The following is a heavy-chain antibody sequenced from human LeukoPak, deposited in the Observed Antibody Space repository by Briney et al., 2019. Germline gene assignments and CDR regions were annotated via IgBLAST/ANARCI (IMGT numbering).Heavy chain of an antibody. CDR3: ARESSGSYYRYHNWFDP. V-gene: IGHV4-59*01. CDR2: SYYSGST. J-gene: IGHJ5*02. D-gene: IGHD3-10*01. Sequence: PSETLSLTCTVSGVSISSYYWSWIRQPPGKGLEWIGYSYYSGSTNYNPSLKSRVTISVDTSKNQFSLKLSSVTAADTAVYYCARESSGSYYRYHNWFDPWGQGTLVTVSS. CDR1: GVSISSYY.